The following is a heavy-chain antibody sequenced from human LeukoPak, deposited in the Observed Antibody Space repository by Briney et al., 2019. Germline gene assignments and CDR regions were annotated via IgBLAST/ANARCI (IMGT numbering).Heavy chain of an antibody. D-gene: IGHD6-6*01. V-gene: IGHV4-31*03. Sequence: SETLSLTCIVSGGSVSSGDYYWTWVRQHPGKGLEWIGSIYYTGYTAYNPSLESRLVISHDTSQNQFSLRLDSVTTADTAVFFCAGDRPLPLKDFDVVPDPHVKYGMDVWGQGTTVSVSS. J-gene: IGHJ6*02. CDR1: GGSVSSGDYY. CDR2: IYYTGYT. CDR3: AGDRPLPLKDFDVVPDPHVKYGMDV.